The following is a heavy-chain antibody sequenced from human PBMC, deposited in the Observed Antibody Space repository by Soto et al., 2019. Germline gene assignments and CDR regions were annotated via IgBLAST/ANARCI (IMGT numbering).Heavy chain of an antibody. CDR3: ASGSDLYCSSTSCSLLWFDP. CDR1: GYTFTGYY. J-gene: IGHJ5*02. D-gene: IGHD2-2*01. Sequence: ASGKVSCKASGYTFTGYYMHWVRQAPGQGLEWMGWINPNSGGTNHAQKFQGRVTMTRDTSISTAYMELSRLRSDDTAVYHCASGSDLYCSSTSCSLLWFDPWGQGTLVTVSS. CDR2: INPNSGGT. V-gene: IGHV1-2*02.